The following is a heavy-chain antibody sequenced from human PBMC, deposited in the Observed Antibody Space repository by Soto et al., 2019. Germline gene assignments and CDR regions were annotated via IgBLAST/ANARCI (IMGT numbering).Heavy chain of an antibody. CDR3: ATVGATIGY. Sequence: SVKGSCKASGGTFSSYAFSWVRQAPGQGLEWMGGIIPIFGRANYAQKFQGRVTITRDTSASTAYMELSSLRSEDTAVYYCATVGATIGYWGQGTLVTVSS. CDR2: IIPIFGRA. J-gene: IGHJ4*02. D-gene: IGHD1-26*01. CDR1: GGTFSSYA. V-gene: IGHV1-69*05.